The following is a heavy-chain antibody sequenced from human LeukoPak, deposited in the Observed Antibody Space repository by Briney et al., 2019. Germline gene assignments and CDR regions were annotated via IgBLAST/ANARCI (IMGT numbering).Heavy chain of an antibody. CDR3: ARHPVEMATMDRYYFDY. V-gene: IGHV5-51*01. CDR2: IYPGDSDT. J-gene: IGHJ4*02. D-gene: IGHD5-24*01. Sequence: GESLKISCKGSGYSFTSYWIGWVRQMPGKGLEWMGIIYPGDSDTRYSPSFQGQVTISADKSISTAYLQWSSLKASDTAMYYCARHPVEMATMDRYYFDYWGQGTLVTVSS. CDR1: GYSFTSYW.